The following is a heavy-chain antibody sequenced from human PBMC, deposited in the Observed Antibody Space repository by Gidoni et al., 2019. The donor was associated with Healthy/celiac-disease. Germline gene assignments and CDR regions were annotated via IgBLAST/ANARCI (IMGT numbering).Heavy chain of an antibody. Sequence: QVQLQQWGAGLLKPSETLSLTCAVYGGSFSGYYWSWIRQPPGKGREWIGEINHSGSTNYNPSLKSRVTISVDTSKNQFSLKLSSVTAADTAVYYCARARPAAAGTCGGAVDYWGQGTLVTVSS. V-gene: IGHV4-34*01. CDR2: INHSGST. CDR3: ARARPAAAGTCGGAVDY. D-gene: IGHD6-13*01. CDR1: GGSFSGYY. J-gene: IGHJ4*02.